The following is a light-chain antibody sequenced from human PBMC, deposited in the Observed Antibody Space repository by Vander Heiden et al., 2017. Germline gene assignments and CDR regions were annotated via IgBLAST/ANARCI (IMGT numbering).Light chain of an antibody. Sequence: QSALTQPPSASGPPGQSVTIPCTGTSSDAGGHNYLSRYQQHPGKAPKLIIYEVNKWPSGVPDRFSGSKSGNTASLTVSGLQAGDEADYYGSSYGGSNNFVFGGGTKLTVL. CDR2: EVN. CDR3: SSYGGSNNFV. V-gene: IGLV2-8*01. CDR1: SSDAGGHNY. J-gene: IGLJ2*01.